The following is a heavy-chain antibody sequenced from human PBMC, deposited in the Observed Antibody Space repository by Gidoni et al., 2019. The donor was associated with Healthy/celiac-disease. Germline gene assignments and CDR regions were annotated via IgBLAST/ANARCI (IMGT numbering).Heavy chain of an antibody. V-gene: IGHV5-51*01. CDR1: IASFNSYS. CDR2: IYPGDSDT. CDR3: ASTAGRDGYNAFDI. J-gene: IGHJ3*02. D-gene: IGHD5-12*01. Sequence: VQLVQSGAEVKKPGESLQIFRNGSIASFNSYSIGCARQLPGKGRGWMGIIYPGDSDTRYRPSFRGQVTISADKSISTAYLQWSSLKASDTAMYYCASTAGRDGYNAFDIWGQGTMVTVSS.